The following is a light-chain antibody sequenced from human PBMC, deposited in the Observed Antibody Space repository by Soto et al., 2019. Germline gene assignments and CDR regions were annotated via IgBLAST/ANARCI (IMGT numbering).Light chain of an antibody. CDR3: QQCYSTPCT. V-gene: IGKV1-39*01. CDR2: AAS. CDR1: QGISTF. J-gene: IGKJ1*01. Sequence: DIQMTQSPSSLSASVGDRVTITCRASQGISTFLNWYQQKPGKAPKFLIYAASSLQSGVPSRFSGSGSGTDFTLTISSLQPEDFATYFCQQCYSTPCTFGQGTKVEIK.